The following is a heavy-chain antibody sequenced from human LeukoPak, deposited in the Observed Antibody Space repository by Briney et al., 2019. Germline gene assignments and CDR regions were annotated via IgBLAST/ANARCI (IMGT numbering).Heavy chain of an antibody. CDR3: ARDRKLSNYQDY. CDR2: IYTSGST. J-gene: IGHJ4*02. CDR1: GGSISSSSYY. V-gene: IGHV4-61*02. Sequence: PSETLSLTCTVSGGSISSSSYYWSWIRQPAGKGLEWIGRIYTSGSTNYNPSLKSRVTMSVDTSKNQFSLKLSSVTAADTAVYYCARDRKLSNYQDYWGQGTLVTVSS. D-gene: IGHD4-11*01.